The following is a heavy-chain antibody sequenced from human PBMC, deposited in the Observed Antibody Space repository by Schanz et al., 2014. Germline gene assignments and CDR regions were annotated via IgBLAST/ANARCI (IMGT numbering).Heavy chain of an antibody. J-gene: IGHJ4*02. CDR2: ISTFRNEDT. Sequence: QVQLVQSGAEVKKPGASVRVSCKVSGYAFTTYGISWVRQAPGQGPEFMGWISTFRNEDTNSAQRFQGRLTMTTDTSTSTAYMELRSLRSDDTAVYYRARGFDCWDRWGQGTLVTVSS. D-gene: IGHD3-3*01. V-gene: IGHV1-18*01. CDR3: ARGFDCWDR. CDR1: GYAFTTYG.